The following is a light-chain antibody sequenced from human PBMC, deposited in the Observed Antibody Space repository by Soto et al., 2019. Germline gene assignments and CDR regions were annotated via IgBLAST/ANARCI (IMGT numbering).Light chain of an antibody. CDR2: EDN. CDR1: KLGNKY. J-gene: IGLJ1*01. V-gene: IGLV3-1*01. Sequence: SYELTQVPSVSVSPGQTATITCSGDKLGNKYVCWYQQKPGQSPVQVIYEDNKRPSGIPERFSGSNSGNTATLTISGTQAVDEADYYCQVWDSSTAVFGSGTKLTVL. CDR3: QVWDSSTAV.